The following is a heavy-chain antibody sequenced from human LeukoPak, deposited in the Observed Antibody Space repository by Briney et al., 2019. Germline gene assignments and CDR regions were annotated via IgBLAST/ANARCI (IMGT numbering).Heavy chain of an antibody. CDR2: IYYSGST. CDR1: GGSISSSSYY. J-gene: IGHJ4*02. V-gene: IGHV4-39*01. Sequence: SETLSLTCTVSGGSISSSSYYWGWIRQPPGKGLECIGSIYYSGSTYYNPSLKSRVTISVDTSKNQFSLKLSSVTAADTAVYYCARHPPHYGGNWYYFDYWGQGTLVTVSS. D-gene: IGHD4-23*01. CDR3: ARHPPHYGGNWYYFDY.